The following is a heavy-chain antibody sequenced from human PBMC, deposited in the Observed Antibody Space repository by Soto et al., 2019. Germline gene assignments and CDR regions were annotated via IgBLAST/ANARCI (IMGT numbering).Heavy chain of an antibody. J-gene: IGHJ3*02. Sequence: VGSLRLSCAASGFTFSSYAMSWVRQAPGKGLEWVSAISGSGGSTYYADSVKGRITISRDKSKNTLYLQMNSLRAEDTAVYYCAKDSGPRLPQKEGIWGQGTMVTVS. V-gene: IGHV3-23*01. D-gene: IGHD4-17*01. CDR1: GFTFSSYA. CDR2: ISGSGGST. CDR3: AKDSGPRLPQKEGI.